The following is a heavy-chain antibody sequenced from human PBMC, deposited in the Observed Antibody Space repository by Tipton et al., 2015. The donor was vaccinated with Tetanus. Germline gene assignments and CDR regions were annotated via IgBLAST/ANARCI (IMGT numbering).Heavy chain of an antibody. D-gene: IGHD3-10*01. J-gene: IGHJ4*02. CDR1: GSTFREYW. V-gene: IGHV3-7*03. CDR3: VRDLGKSD. CDR2: IQNDGGET. Sequence: SGSTFREYWMSWVRQAPGKGLEWVANIQNDGGETYHLESVRGRFTISRDNAKSTLYLQMDSLRIEDSAFYYCVRDLGKSDWGQGTLVTVSS.